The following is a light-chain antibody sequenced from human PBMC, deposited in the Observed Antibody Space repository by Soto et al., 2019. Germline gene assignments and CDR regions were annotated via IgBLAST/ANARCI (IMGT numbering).Light chain of an antibody. CDR3: CSYSGSRTLI. Sequence: QSALTQPASVSGSLGQSITISCTGSGSDVGGYNRVSWYQQHPGRVPKLIIFEVTRRPSGISDRFSGSTYGNTASLTVSGLQAEDEADYYCCSYSGSRTLIFGGGTKRTVL. V-gene: IGLV2-23*02. CDR2: EVT. J-gene: IGLJ2*01. CDR1: GSDVGGYNR.